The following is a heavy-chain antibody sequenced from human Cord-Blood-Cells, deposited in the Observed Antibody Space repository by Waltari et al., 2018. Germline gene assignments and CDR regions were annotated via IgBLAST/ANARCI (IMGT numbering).Heavy chain of an antibody. CDR1: GFTFSSYW. Sequence: EVQLVESGGGLVQPGGSLRLSCAASGFTFSSYWISWVRQAPGKGLEWVANIKQDGSEKYYVDSVKGRFTISRDNAKNSLYLQMNSLRAEDTAVYYCARDDNWNYDYWGQGTLVTVSS. CDR2: IKQDGSEK. V-gene: IGHV3-7*01. J-gene: IGHJ4*02. D-gene: IGHD1-20*01. CDR3: ARDDNWNYDY.